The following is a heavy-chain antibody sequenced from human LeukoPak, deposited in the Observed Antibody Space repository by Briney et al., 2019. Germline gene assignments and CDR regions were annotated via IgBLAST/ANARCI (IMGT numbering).Heavy chain of an antibody. J-gene: IGHJ2*01. CDR2: IYHSGST. CDR1: GGSISSYY. D-gene: IGHD2-15*01. Sequence: SETLSLTCSVSGGSISSYYWGWIRQPPGKWLEWIGSIYHSGSTYYNPSLKSRVTISVDTSKNQFSLKLSSVTAADTAVYYCARDGGYCSGGSCYSGWYFDLWGRGTLVTVSS. CDR3: ARDGGYCSGGSCYSGWYFDL. V-gene: IGHV4-38-2*02.